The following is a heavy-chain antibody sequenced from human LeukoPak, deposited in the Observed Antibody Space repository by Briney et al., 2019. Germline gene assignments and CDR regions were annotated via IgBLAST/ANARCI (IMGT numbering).Heavy chain of an antibody. CDR1: GFTFSNYG. J-gene: IGHJ4*02. CDR2: ISGSGGST. D-gene: IGHD2-15*01. Sequence: GGSLRLSCAASGFTFSNYGMHWVRQAPGKGLEWVSAISGSGGSTYYADSVKGRFTNSRDNSKNTLYLQMNSLRAEDTAVYYCAKAAALDIVVVVAATRCDYWGQGTLVTVSS. V-gene: IGHV3-23*01. CDR3: AKAAALDIVVVVAATRCDY.